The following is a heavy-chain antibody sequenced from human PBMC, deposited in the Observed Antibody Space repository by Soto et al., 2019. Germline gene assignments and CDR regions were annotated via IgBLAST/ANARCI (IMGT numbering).Heavy chain of an antibody. CDR2: ISSSSSYI. Sequence: GGSLRLSCAASGFTFSSYSMNWVRQAPGKGLEWVSSISSSSSYIYYADSVKGRFTISRDNAKNSLYLQMNSLRAEDTAVYYCARVGGYGRYYGVMGGDYYYGMDVWGQGTTVTVSS. D-gene: IGHD1-26*01. CDR3: ARVGGYGRYYGVMGGDYYYGMDV. J-gene: IGHJ6*02. V-gene: IGHV3-21*01. CDR1: GFTFSSYS.